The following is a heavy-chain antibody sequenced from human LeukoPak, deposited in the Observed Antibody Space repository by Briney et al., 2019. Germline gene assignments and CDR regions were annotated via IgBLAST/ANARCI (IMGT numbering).Heavy chain of an antibody. D-gene: IGHD3-9*01. CDR1: GFTFSSYS. CDR2: ISSSSSYI. Sequence: GGSLRLSCAASGFTFSSYSMNWVRQAPGKGLEWVSSISSSSSYIYYADSVKGRFTISRDNAKNSLYLQMNSLRAEDTAVYYCARSQRPYYDILTGYYYGQGGIDYWGQGTLVTVSS. V-gene: IGHV3-21*04. CDR3: ARSQRPYYDILTGYYYGQGGIDY. J-gene: IGHJ4*02.